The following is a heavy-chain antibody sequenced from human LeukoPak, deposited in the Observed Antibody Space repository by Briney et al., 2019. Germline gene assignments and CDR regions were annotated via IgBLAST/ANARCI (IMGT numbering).Heavy chain of an antibody. CDR1: GGTLSRYA. CDR2: IFPIFGTA. Sequence: SVKVSCKASGGTLSRYAISWVRPAPARGLAWMGGIFPIFGTANYAQKFQGRVTITADESTSTAYMELSSLRSEDTAVYYCARVYSYGTFDYWSQGTLVTVSS. V-gene: IGHV1-69*01. CDR3: ARVYSYGTFDY. D-gene: IGHD5-18*01. J-gene: IGHJ4*02.